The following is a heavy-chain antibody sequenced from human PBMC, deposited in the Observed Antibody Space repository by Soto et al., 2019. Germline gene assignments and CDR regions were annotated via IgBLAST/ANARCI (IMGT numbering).Heavy chain of an antibody. CDR3: ARHTSNYYGMDF. CDR1: GYSFTSYS. Sequence: GESLKISCKGSGYSFTSYSIAWVRQMPGKGLEWMGIIYAGDSDTRYSPSFRGQVTISVDKSISTAYLQWSSLRASDTAMYYCARHTSNYYGMDFWGQGTTVTVSS. J-gene: IGHJ6*02. CDR2: IYAGDSDT. V-gene: IGHV5-51*01.